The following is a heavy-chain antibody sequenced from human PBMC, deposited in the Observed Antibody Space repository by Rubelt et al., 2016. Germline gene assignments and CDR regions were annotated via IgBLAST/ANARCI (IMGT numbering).Heavy chain of an antibody. J-gene: IGHJ5*02. CDR2: INTGNGNT. Sequence: SLEWLGYINTGNGNTRYSQKFQGRVTITRDTSASTAYMELTSLRSEDTAVYYCVRGFSSSQFGNWFDPWGQGTLVTVSS. CDR3: VRGFSSSQFGNWFDP. D-gene: IGHD6-6*01. V-gene: IGHV1-3*04.